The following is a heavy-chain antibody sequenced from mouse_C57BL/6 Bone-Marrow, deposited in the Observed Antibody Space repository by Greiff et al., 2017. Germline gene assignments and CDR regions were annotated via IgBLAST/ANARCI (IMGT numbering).Heavy chain of an antibody. Sequence: VQLQQSGPGLVKPSQSLFLTCSITGFPITSGYYWIWIRQSPGKPLEWMGYITHSGETFYNPSLQSPISITSETSKNQFFLQLNSVTTEYTAMYYCAGDSSFITTVVAKAYWGQGTLVTVSA. CDR3: AGDSSFITTVVAKAY. V-gene: IGHV12-3*01. J-gene: IGHJ3*01. D-gene: IGHD1-1*01. CDR2: ITHSGET. CDR1: GFPITSGYY.